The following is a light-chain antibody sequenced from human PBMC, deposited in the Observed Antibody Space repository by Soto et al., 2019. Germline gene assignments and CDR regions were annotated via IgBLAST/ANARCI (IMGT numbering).Light chain of an antibody. Sequence: EIVMTQSPATLSVSPGERATLSCRASQSVSRGLAWYQQKPGQAPRLLIYGASARATGIPARFSGSGSGTEFTLTISSLQSEDSAVYYCQQYNNWPHITFGQGTRLEIK. CDR3: QQYNNWPHIT. CDR1: QSVSRG. CDR2: GAS. J-gene: IGKJ5*01. V-gene: IGKV3-15*01.